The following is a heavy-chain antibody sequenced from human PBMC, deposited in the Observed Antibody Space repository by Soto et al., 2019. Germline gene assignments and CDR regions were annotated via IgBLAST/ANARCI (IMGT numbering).Heavy chain of an antibody. Sequence: ASVKVSCKASRYTFTSYDIFWVRQSPGQGLEWMGWIKPHSGDTHYAQNFQGRVTMTRDTSISTAYMELNNLISDDTAVYYCARRSSTYLNEIIYDPWGQGTLVTV. CDR2: IKPHSGDT. CDR3: ARRSSTYLNEIIYDP. CDR1: RYTFTSYD. D-gene: IGHD2-2*01. V-gene: IGHV1-2*02. J-gene: IGHJ5*02.